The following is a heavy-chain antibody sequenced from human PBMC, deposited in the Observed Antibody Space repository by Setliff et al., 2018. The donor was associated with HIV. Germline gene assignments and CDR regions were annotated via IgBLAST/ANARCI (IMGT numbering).Heavy chain of an antibody. CDR3: ARHRDPPGTSWIFYYYYMDL. J-gene: IGHJ6*03. CDR1: GASISSGTFY. V-gene: IGHV4-61*09. D-gene: IGHD2-2*01. Sequence: PSETLSLTCNVSGASISSGTFYWTWIRQPAGKGLEWIGHISTRGSTSYNPSLSSRLTISVDTSKNQVSLRLSSVTAADTGVYYCARHRDPPGTSWIFYYYYMDLWGGGTTVTVSS. CDR2: ISTRGST.